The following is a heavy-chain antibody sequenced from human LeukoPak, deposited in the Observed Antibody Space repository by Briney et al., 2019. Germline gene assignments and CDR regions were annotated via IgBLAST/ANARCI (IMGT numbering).Heavy chain of an antibody. CDR2: IHHSGST. CDR3: ARDPYSGLDAYDI. V-gene: IGHV4-38-2*02. Sequence: SETLSLTCTVSGYSISSGYYWGWIRQPPGKGLEGIGSIHHSGSTYYNPSLKSRVTISVDTSRNQFSLKLSSVTAADTAVYYCARDPYSGLDAYDIWGQGTMVTVSS. J-gene: IGHJ3*02. D-gene: IGHD4-23*01. CDR1: GYSISSGYY.